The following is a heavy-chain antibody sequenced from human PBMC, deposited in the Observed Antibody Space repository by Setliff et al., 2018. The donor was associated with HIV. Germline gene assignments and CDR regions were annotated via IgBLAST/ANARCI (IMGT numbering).Heavy chain of an antibody. CDR1: GGSISSYY. CDR2: IYYSGST. V-gene: IGHV4-59*01. D-gene: IGHD3-3*01. Sequence: SETLSLTCTVSGGSISSYYWSWIRQPPGKGLEWIGYIYYSGSTNYNPSFKSRVTISVDRSKRQFSLNLSSVTAADTAIYYCTRGPEGVAGGDYWGQGILVTVSS. CDR3: TRGPEGVAGGDY. J-gene: IGHJ4*02.